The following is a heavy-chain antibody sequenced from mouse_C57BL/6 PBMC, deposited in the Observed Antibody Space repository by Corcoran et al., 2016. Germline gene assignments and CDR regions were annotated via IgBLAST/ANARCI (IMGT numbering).Heavy chain of an antibody. Sequence: DVQLQESGPGLVKPSQSLSLTCSVTGYSITSGYYWNWIRQFPGNKREWMGYISYDGSNNYNPSLKNRISITRDTSKNQFCLKLNSVTTEDTATYYCATDGGSYRVAYWGQGTLVTVSA. CDR1: GYSITSGYY. J-gene: IGHJ3*01. CDR2: ISYDGSN. V-gene: IGHV3-6*01. D-gene: IGHD1-1*02. CDR3: ATDGGSYRVAY.